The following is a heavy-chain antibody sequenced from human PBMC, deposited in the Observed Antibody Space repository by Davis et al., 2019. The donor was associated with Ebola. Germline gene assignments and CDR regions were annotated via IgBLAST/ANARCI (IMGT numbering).Heavy chain of an antibody. J-gene: IGHJ4*02. CDR2: INHSGST. CDR3: AYSRDGYNPTFDY. CDR1: GGSFSGYY. Sequence: PSETLSLTCAVYGGSFSGYYWSWIRQPPGKGLEWIGEINHSGSTNYNPSLKSRVTISVDTSKNQFSLKLSSVTAADTAVYYCAYSRDGYNPTFDYWGQGTLVTVSS. V-gene: IGHV4-34*01. D-gene: IGHD5-24*01.